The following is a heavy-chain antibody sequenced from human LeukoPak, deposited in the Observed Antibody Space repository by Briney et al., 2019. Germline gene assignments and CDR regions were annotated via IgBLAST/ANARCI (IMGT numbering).Heavy chain of an antibody. CDR3: LQYNAGTT. J-gene: IGHJ5*02. V-gene: IGHV3-7*01. D-gene: IGHD4-17*01. CDR2: IKKDGSDK. CDR1: GFTFKDYW. Sequence: GGSLRLSCAASGFTFKDYWMMWVRQAPGKGLEWLANIKKDGSDKYYVDSVKGRFTISRDNAKSSLYLQMNNLSAEDTALYYCLQYNAGTTWGQGTLVTVSS.